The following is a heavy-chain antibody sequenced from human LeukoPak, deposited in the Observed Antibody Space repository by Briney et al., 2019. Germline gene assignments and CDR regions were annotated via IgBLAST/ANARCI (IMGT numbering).Heavy chain of an antibody. J-gene: IGHJ5*02. CDR3: AKEGADIVIVPAAENWFDP. D-gene: IGHD2-2*01. Sequence: GGSLRLSCAASGFTFSSYAMSWVRQAPGKGLEWVSAISGSGGSTYYADSVKGRFTIPRDNSKNTLYLQMNSLRAEDTAVYYCAKEGADIVIVPAAENWFDPWGQGTLVTVSS. CDR1: GFTFSSYA. V-gene: IGHV3-23*01. CDR2: ISGSGGST.